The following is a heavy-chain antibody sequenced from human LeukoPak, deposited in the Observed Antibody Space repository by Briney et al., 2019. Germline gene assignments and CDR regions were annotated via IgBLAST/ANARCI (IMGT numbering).Heavy chain of an antibody. Sequence: AGGSLRLSCAVSGFTFSSYTMHWVRQAPGKGLEWVSAISGSGVSTYYVDSVKARFTISRDNSKNTLYLQMNSLRAEDTAVYYCAKVGRYFDSSGYFLGTFDIWGQGTMVTVSS. CDR1: GFTFSSYT. J-gene: IGHJ3*02. CDR3: AKVGRYFDSSGYFLGTFDI. V-gene: IGHV3-23*01. CDR2: ISGSGVST. D-gene: IGHD3-22*01.